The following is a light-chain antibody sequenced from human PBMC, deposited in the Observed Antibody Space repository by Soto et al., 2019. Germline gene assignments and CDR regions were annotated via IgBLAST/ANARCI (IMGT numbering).Light chain of an antibody. J-gene: IGKJ2*01. V-gene: IGKV1-9*01. CDR2: AAS. CDR1: RGIASS. CDR3: QHLHTYPYT. Sequence: IQLTQSPSSLSASVGDRVTITCRASRGIASSLAWYQQKPGKAPKLLIYAASTLQSGVPSRFSGSGSGTDFTLTITSLQPEDFATYFCQHLHTYPYTFGQGTKLEIK.